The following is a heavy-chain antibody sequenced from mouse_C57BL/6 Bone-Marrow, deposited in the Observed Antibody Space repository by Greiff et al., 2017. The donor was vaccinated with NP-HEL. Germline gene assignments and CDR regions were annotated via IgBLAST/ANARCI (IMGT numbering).Heavy chain of an antibody. V-gene: IGHV1-26*01. D-gene: IGHD3-3*01. CDR1: GYTFTDYY. CDR2: INPNNGGT. J-gene: IGHJ3*01. CDR3: ARGDLFAY. Sequence: EVQLQQSGPELVKPGASVKISCKASGYTFTDYYMNWVKQSHGKSLEWIGDINPNNGGTSYNQKFKGKATLTVDKSSSTAYMELRSLTSEDSAVYYCARGDLFAYWGQGTLVTVSA.